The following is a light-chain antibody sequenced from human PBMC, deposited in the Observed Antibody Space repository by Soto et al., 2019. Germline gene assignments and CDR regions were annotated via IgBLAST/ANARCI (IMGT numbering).Light chain of an antibody. CDR2: EVS. J-gene: IGLJ2*01. CDR3: SSYTSTTLVV. CDR1: SSDVGGYNY. V-gene: IGLV2-14*01. Sequence: QSALTQPAYVSGSPGQSITISCTGTSSDVGGYNYVSWYQQHPGKAPKLIIYEVSDRPSGVSNRFSGSRSGNTASLTISGLQAEDEADYYCSSYTSTTLVVFGGGTKLTVL.